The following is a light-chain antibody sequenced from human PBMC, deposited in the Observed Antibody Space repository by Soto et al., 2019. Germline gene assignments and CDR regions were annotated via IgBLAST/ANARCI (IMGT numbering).Light chain of an antibody. Sequence: DIQMTPSPSSLGASVGDRGSITCRASQGISSNLNWHQQKPGRAPKLLIYGASSLQSGVPSRFSGSGSGTDFTLSINSLQPDDFAIYYCQQSDSVPITFGQGTRREIK. CDR2: GAS. J-gene: IGKJ5*01. CDR1: QGISSN. CDR3: QQSDSVPIT. V-gene: IGKV1-39*01.